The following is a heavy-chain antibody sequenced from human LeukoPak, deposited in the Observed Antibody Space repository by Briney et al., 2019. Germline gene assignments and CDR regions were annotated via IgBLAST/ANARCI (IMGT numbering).Heavy chain of an antibody. V-gene: IGHV4-4*07. J-gene: IGHJ3*02. CDR1: GGSISSYY. CDR3: ARHQLRFLEWYRSDAFDI. D-gene: IGHD3-3*01. Sequence: SETLSLTCTVSGGSISSYYWSWIRQPPGKGLEWIGRIYTSGSTNYNPSLKSRVTMSVDTSKNQFSLKLSSVTAADTAVYYCARHQLRFLEWYRSDAFDIWGQGTMVTVSS. CDR2: IYTSGST.